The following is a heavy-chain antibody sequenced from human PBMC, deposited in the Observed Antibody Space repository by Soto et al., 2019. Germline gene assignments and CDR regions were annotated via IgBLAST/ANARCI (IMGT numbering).Heavy chain of an antibody. Sequence: GGSLRLSCAPSGFTVSSHYMSWVRQAPGKGLEWVSVINSGGSTYYADSVKGRFTISRDHSRNTLYLQMNSLRVEDTAVYYCAREVFCSSSSRQVRYGMDVWGQGTTVTVSS. D-gene: IGHD2-2*01. CDR1: GFTVSSHY. CDR3: AREVFCSSSSRQVRYGMDV. J-gene: IGHJ6*02. CDR2: INSGGST. V-gene: IGHV3-53*01.